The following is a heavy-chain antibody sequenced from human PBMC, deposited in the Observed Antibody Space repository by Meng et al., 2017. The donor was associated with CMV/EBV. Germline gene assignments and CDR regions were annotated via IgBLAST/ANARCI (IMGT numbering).Heavy chain of an antibody. V-gene: IGHV1-2*02. J-gene: IGHJ4*02. CDR2: INPNSGGT. CDR1: GYTFTGYY. CDR3: ASSGDDFWSGYYRDY. D-gene: IGHD3-3*01. Sequence: ASVKVSCKASGYTFTGYYMHWVRQAPGQGLEWMGWINPNSGGTNYAQKFQGRVTMTRDTSISTAYMELSRLRSDDTAVYYCASSGDDFWSGYYRDYWGQGTLVTVSS.